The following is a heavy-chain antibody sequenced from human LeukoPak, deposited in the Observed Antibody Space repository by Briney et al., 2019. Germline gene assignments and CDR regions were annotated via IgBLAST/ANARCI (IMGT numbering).Heavy chain of an antibody. V-gene: IGHV3-21*01. CDR3: AELGITMIGGV. CDR1: GFTFSSYS. J-gene: IGHJ6*04. D-gene: IGHD3-10*02. CDR2: ISSSSSYI. Sequence: GGSLRLSCAASGFTFSSYSVNWVRQAPGKGLEWVSSISSSSSYIYYADSVKGRFTISRDSAKNSLYLQMNSLRAEDTAVYYCAELGITMIGGVWGKGTTVTISS.